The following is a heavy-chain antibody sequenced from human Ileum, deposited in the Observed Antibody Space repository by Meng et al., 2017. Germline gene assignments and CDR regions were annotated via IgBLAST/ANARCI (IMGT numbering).Heavy chain of an antibody. Sequence: QVQLQESGPRLVKPSQTLSLTCIVSVGAISSGDYYWSWVRQSPGKGPEWIGYIYSNGNTYSNPSLRGRLMISIDTSKNQFSLKLSSVTAADTAVYYCARAPKYCTNAVCSRPLDSWGQGTLVTVSS. J-gene: IGHJ4*02. CDR3: ARAPKYCTNAVCSRPLDS. V-gene: IGHV4-30-4*01. CDR2: IYSNGNT. D-gene: IGHD2-8*01. CDR1: VGAISSGDYY.